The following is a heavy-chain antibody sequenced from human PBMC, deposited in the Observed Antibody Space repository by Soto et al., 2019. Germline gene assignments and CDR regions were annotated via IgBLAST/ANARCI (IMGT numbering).Heavy chain of an antibody. D-gene: IGHD4-17*01. CDR1: GGTFSSYA. Sequence: QVQLVQSGAEVKKPGSSVKVSCKASGGTFSSYAISWVRQAPGQGLEWMGGSIPIFGTANYAQKFQGRVTITXXEXTXXAYMELSSLRSEDTAVYYCARANTVTAVPYNWFDPWGQGTLVTVSS. CDR2: SIPIFGTA. J-gene: IGHJ5*02. CDR3: ARANTVTAVPYNWFDP. V-gene: IGHV1-69*05.